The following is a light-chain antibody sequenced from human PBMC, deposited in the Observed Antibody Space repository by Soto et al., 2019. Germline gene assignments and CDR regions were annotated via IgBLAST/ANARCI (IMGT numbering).Light chain of an antibody. CDR1: QNINNY. CDR2: GAS. J-gene: IGKJ1*01. Sequence: EILLTQSPATLSLSPGERATLSCRASQNINNYLGWYQQKPGQAPRLLIYGASSRATGIPDRFSGSGSGTDFTLTISRLEPEDFAVYYCQHHETFGQGTKVDTK. CDR3: QHHET. V-gene: IGKV3-20*01.